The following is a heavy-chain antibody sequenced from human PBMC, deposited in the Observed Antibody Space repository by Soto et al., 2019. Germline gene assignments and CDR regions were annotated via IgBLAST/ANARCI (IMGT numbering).Heavy chain of an antibody. V-gene: IGHV3-48*02. D-gene: IGHD6-13*01. CDR3: ARGYSSTGYRVEAPNY. J-gene: IGHJ4*02. CDR1: GFTFSSYT. Sequence: EVQLVESGGGLVQPGGSLRLSCAASGFTFSSYTMHWVRQAPGKGLGWVSYISSSSSTIYYADSVKGLFTISRDNAKNSLYLQMNSLRDEDTAVYYCARGYSSTGYRVEAPNYWGQGTLVTVSS. CDR2: ISSSSSTI.